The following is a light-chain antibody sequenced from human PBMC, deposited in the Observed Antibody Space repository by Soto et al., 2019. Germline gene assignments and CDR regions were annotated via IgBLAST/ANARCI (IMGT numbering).Light chain of an antibody. V-gene: IGLV2-14*01. Sequence: QSALTQPASVSGSPGQSITISCTGSRSDVGIYNYVSWYQQHPGKAPKLMIYEVSNRPSGVSNRFSGSKSGNTASLTISGLQAEDEADYYCSSYTSSSTLEVVFGGGTKLTVL. CDR1: RSDVGIYNY. J-gene: IGLJ2*01. CDR3: SSYTSSSTLEVV. CDR2: EVS.